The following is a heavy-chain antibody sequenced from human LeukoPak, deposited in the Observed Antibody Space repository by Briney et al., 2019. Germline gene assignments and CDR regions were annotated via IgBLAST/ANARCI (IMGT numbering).Heavy chain of an antibody. CDR2: IYHTEST. J-gene: IGHJ3*02. CDR1: GDSFSRGPYS. Sequence: NPSETLSLTCGVSGDSFSRGPYSWGWVRQPPGKGLEWIGYIYHTESTYYNPSLKSRVTISVDRAKNQFSLRLSSVTAADTAVYYCARMGDGDAFDIWGQGKMVTVSS. CDR3: ARMGDGDAFDI. V-gene: IGHV4-30-2*01. D-gene: IGHD2-21*02.